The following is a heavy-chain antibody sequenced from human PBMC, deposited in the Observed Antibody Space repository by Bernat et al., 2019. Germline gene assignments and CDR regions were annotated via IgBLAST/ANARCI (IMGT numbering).Heavy chain of an antibody. CDR2: IYSGGST. V-gene: IGHV3-66*01. CDR3: AKGGGYYDILTGYYPYFDY. D-gene: IGHD3-9*01. Sequence: EVQLVESGGGLVQPGGSLRLSCAASGFTVSSNYMSWVRQAPGKGLEWVSVIYSGGSTYYADSVKGRFTISRDNSKNTLYLQMNSLRAEDTAVYYCAKGGGYYDILTGYYPYFDYWGQGTLVTVSS. CDR1: GFTVSSNY. J-gene: IGHJ4*02.